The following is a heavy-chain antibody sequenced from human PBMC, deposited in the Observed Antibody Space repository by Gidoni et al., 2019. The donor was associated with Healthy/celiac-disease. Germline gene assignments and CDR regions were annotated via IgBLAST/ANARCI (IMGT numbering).Heavy chain of an antibody. CDR3: ARTVVVITNDAFDI. CDR1: GYTFTSYG. CDR2: ISAYNGNT. Sequence: QVQLVQSGAEVKKPGASVKVSCTASGYTFTSYGISWVRQAPGQGLEWMGWISAYNGNTNYAQKLKGRVTMTTDTSTSKADMELRSLRSDDTAVYYCARTVVVITNDAFDIWGQGTMVTVSS. D-gene: IGHD3-22*01. V-gene: IGHV1-18*01. J-gene: IGHJ3*02.